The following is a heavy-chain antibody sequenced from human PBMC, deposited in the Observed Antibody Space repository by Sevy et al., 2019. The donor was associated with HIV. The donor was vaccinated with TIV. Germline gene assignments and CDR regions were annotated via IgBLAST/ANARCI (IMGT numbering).Heavy chain of an antibody. V-gene: IGHV1-69*04. D-gene: IGHD3-3*01. J-gene: IGHJ4*02. CDR2: IIPILGIA. Sequence: ASVKVSCKASGGTFSSYAISWVRQAPGQGLEWMGRIIPILGIANYAQKFQGRVTITADKSTSTAYMELSSLRSEETAVYYCAREELRVLRFLEWLPDPYYFDYWGQGTLVTVSS. CDR1: GGTFSSYA. CDR3: AREELRVLRFLEWLPDPYYFDY.